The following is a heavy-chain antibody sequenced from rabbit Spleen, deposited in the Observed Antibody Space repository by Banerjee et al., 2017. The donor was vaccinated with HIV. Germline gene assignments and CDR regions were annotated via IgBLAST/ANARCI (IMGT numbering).Heavy chain of an antibody. V-gene: IGHV1S40*01. CDR3: ASNVGYFNYGWLNIDL. D-gene: IGHD6-1*01. Sequence: QSLEESGGDLVKPGSSLTLTCTASGFSFSTNYWICWVRQAPGKGPEWIGCIYSGDDSTWSASRAKGRFTISKTSSTTVTLQMTSLTAADTATYFCASNVGYFNYGWLNIDLWGPGTLVTVS. CDR1: GFSFSTNYW. J-gene: IGHJ6*01. CDR2: IYSGDDST.